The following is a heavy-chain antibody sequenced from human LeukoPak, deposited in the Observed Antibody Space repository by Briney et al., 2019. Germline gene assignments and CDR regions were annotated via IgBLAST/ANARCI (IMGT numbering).Heavy chain of an antibody. CDR3: ARTPAEKWLVALNY. J-gene: IGHJ4*02. V-gene: IGHV2-5*01. CDR2: NSWCDDK. Sequence: SGPTLVNATHTLTLTGTFSGFSLSNSGVGVAWIRQPPGKALGWLALNSWCDDKRYSSSLKSRLTITKNTPKNQVVLRMTTMDPVDTATYYCARTPAEKWLVALNYWGQGTLVTVSS. CDR1: GFSLSNSGVG. D-gene: IGHD6-19*01.